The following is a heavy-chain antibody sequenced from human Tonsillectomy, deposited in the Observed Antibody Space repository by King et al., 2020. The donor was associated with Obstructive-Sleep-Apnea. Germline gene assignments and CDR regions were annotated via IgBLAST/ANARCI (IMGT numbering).Heavy chain of an antibody. Sequence: VQLVESGAEVKKPGESLRISCKGSGYFFTNYWIGWVRQIPGKGLEWMGIINPVDSYLRYSPYFQGQGPISADKSISTVYLQWSSLKASDTAIYYCARHEEVAIITAFDYWGQGTLVTVSS. J-gene: IGHJ4*02. V-gene: IGHV5-51*01. D-gene: IGHD5-24*01. CDR2: INPVDSYL. CDR1: GYFFTNYW. CDR3: ARHEEVAIITAFDY.